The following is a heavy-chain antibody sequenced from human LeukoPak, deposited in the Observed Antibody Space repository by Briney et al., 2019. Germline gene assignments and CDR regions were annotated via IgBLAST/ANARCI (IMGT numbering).Heavy chain of an antibody. D-gene: IGHD1-20*01. CDR2: MKQDGSEK. CDR1: GFTFSNYW. CDR3: ARLITFRCLDC. Sequence: GGSLSLSCAASGFTFSNYWMSWVRQAPGKGLEWVANMKQDGSEKDYVGSVKGRFTISRDNAKNSLFLHMNSLRAEDTAVYYCARLITFRCLDCWGQGTLVTVSS. V-gene: IGHV3-7*01. J-gene: IGHJ4*02.